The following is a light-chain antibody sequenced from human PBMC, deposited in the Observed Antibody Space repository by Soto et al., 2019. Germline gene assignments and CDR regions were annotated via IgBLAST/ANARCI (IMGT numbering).Light chain of an antibody. CDR1: SSNIGNNY. J-gene: IGLJ3*02. CDR2: DNN. Sequence: QSVLTQPPSVSAPPGQKVTISCSGGSSNIGNNYVAWYRQLPGTAPKLLIYDNNKRPSGIPDRFSGSKSGTLATLGITGLQTGDEADYYCGTWDSSLSAGVFGGATKLTVL. CDR3: GTWDSSLSAGV. V-gene: IGLV1-51*01.